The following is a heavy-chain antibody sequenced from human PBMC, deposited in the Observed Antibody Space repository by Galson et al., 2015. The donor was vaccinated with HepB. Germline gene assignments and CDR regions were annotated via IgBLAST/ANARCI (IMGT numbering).Heavy chain of an antibody. CDR3: VKEGSWVGGDWFDP. Sequence: SLRLSCAGSGFIFRHHAMAWIRQAPGKGLEWVSGINGRGPTKSYSDAVKGRFSISRDNSKDTVFLQMDNLRAEDTAVYYCVKEGSWVGGDWFDPWGQGALVTVS. D-gene: IGHD3-3*01. CDR1: GFIFRHHA. V-gene: IGHV3-23*01. J-gene: IGHJ5*02. CDR2: INGRGPTK.